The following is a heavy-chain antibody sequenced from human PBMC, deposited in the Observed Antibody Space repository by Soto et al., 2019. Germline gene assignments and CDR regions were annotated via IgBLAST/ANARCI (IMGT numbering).Heavy chain of an antibody. Sequence: QITLKESGPTLVRPTQTLTLTCSFSGFSLGASGAGVSWIRQPPGKALEWLAVIYWDGDKRYSPSLQSRLTITKGTSENQVVLTMSNMDPLDTATYYCAHSPKYRIGLGELSFSNYYYYCAMDVWGQGTTVTVSS. CDR1: GFSLGASGAG. CDR2: IYWDGDK. D-gene: IGHD3-16*02. V-gene: IGHV2-5*02. J-gene: IGHJ6*02. CDR3: AHSPKYRIGLGELSFSNYYYYCAMDV.